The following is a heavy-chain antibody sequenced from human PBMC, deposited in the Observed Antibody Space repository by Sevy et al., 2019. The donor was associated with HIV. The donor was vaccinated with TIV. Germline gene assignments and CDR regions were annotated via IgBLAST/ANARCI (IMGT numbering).Heavy chain of an antibody. Sequence: GGSLRLSCAASGFTFSSYPMHWVRQAPGKGLEWVSFISFDGTDKYYADSMKGRFTITRDNPKNTLFLQMNSLRAEDTAFYYCVRETTMLPRGAFDFWGQGTMVTVSS. CDR3: VRETTMLPRGAFDF. CDR1: GFTFSSYP. D-gene: IGHD3-10*01. J-gene: IGHJ3*01. V-gene: IGHV3-30-3*01. CDR2: ISFDGTDK.